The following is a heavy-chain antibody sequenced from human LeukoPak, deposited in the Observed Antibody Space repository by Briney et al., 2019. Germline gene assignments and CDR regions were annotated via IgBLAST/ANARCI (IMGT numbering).Heavy chain of an antibody. CDR2: ITNSGTTI. Sequence: PGGSLRLSCAASGFTFTDYYMSWIRQAPGKGQEWVSYITNSGTTIYYADSVKGRFTISRDNAKNSLSLQMNSLRAEDTAVYYCARGAFGYCSSSGCYNTFDYWGQGTLVTASS. CDR3: ARGAFGYCSSSGCYNTFDY. CDR1: GFTFTDYY. V-gene: IGHV3-11*04. J-gene: IGHJ4*02. D-gene: IGHD2-2*02.